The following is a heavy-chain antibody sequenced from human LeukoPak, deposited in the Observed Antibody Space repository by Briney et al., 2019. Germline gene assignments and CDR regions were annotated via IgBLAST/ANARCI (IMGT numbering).Heavy chain of an antibody. CDR3: AKDKPEWYNWKNWFDP. V-gene: IGHV3-30*02. J-gene: IGHJ5*02. Sequence: GGSLRLSCAASGFTFSSYGMHWVRQAPGKGLEWVAFIRYDGSNKYYADSVKGRFTISRDNSKDTLYLQMNSLRAEDTAVYYCAKDKPEWYNWKNWFDPWGQGALVTVSS. CDR2: IRYDGSNK. CDR1: GFTFSSYG. D-gene: IGHD1-20*01.